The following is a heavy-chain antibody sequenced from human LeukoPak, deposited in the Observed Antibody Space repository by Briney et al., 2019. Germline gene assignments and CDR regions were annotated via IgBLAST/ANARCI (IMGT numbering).Heavy chain of an antibody. Sequence: SQTLSPTCAISGDSVSSHIAAWNWIRQSPSRGLEWLGRTYYRSKWYNDYAVSVNTRIIINPDTSRNQFSLQLNSVTPEDTAVYYCTRDQGGFDYCGQGTLVTVSS. V-gene: IGHV6-1*01. CDR3: TRDQGGFDY. CDR1: GDSVSSHIAA. CDR2: TYYRSKWYN. J-gene: IGHJ4*01. D-gene: IGHD1-26*01.